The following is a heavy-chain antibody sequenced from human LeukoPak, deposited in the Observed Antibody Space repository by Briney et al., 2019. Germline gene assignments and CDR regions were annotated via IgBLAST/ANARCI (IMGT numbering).Heavy chain of an antibody. D-gene: IGHD2-15*01. CDR1: GFTFSSYA. CDR3: AKSPCSGGSCYSLFGWFDP. Sequence: PGGSLRLSCAASGFTFSSYAMSWVRQAPGKGLGWVSAICGSGGSTYYADSVKGRCTISRDNSKNTLSLQMTSLRAEDTAVYYCAKSPCSGGSCYSLFGWFDPWGQGTLVTVSS. J-gene: IGHJ5*02. CDR2: ICGSGGST. V-gene: IGHV3-23*01.